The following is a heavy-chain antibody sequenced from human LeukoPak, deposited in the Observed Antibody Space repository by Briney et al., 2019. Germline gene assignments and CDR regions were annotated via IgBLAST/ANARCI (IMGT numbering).Heavy chain of an antibody. J-gene: IGHJ4*02. CDR2: IYTSGST. V-gene: IGHV4-4*07. CDR3: ARERVTVAGTFFDY. Sequence: PSETLSLTCTVSGDSISNYYWSWIRQPAGKGLEWIGRIYTSGSTNYNPSLKSRVTMSVDTSKNQFSLKLISVTAADTAVYFCARERVTVAGTFFDYWGQGTLVTVSS. D-gene: IGHD6-19*01. CDR1: GDSISNYY.